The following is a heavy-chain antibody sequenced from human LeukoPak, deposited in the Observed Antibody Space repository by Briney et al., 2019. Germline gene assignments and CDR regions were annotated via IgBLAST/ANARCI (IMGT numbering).Heavy chain of an antibody. J-gene: IGHJ4*02. CDR3: TKSGWGIFYFDY. CDR2: IKSKTDGGTT. D-gene: IGHD6-19*01. CDR1: GFTFSNAW. Sequence: PGGSLRLSCAASGFTFSNAWMSWVRQAPGKGLEWVGRIKSKTDGGTTDYAAPVKGRFTISRDDSKNTLYLQMSSLKTEDTAVYYCTKSGWGIFYFDYWGQGTLVTVSS. V-gene: IGHV3-15*01.